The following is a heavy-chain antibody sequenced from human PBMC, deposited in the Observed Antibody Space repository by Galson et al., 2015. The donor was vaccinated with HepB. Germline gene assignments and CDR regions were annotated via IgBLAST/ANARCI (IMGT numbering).Heavy chain of an antibody. D-gene: IGHD3-22*01. CDR3: ACYYDSSGYYPFFDY. J-gene: IGHJ4*02. CDR2: ISSYGSYI. V-gene: IGHV3-21*01. Sequence: SLRLSCAASGFTFSSYSMSWVRQAPGKGLEWVSSISSYGSYIYYADSLKGRFTISRDDAKNSLYLQMNSLRADDTALYYCACYYDSSGYYPFFDYWGQGTLVTVSS. CDR1: GFTFSSYS.